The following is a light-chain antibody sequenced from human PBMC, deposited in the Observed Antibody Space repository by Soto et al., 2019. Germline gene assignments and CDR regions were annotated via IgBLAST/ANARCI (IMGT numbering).Light chain of an antibody. V-gene: IGKV3-11*01. Sequence: ENVLTQFPATLSLSPGDRATLSCRASQSVPSYLAWYQQKPGQAPRLLVYDISNRATGIPARFTGSGSGTDFTLTISSLEPEDSAVYYCQQRNAWPRNTFGQGTKLEI. J-gene: IGKJ2*01. CDR3: QQRNAWPRNT. CDR2: DIS. CDR1: QSVPSY.